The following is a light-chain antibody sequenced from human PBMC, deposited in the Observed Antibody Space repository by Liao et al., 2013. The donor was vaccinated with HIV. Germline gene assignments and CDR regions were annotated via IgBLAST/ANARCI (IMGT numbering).Light chain of an antibody. J-gene: IGLJ2*01. CDR3: QAWDRNTAI. V-gene: IGLV3-1*01. Sequence: SYQLTQPPSVSVSPGQTASITCSGDNLGDKYACWYQQKPGQSPVLVIYQDTYRPSGIPERFSGSNSGNTATLTISGTQPTDEADYYCQAWDRNTAIFGRGTKLTVL. CDR1: NLGDKY. CDR2: QDT.